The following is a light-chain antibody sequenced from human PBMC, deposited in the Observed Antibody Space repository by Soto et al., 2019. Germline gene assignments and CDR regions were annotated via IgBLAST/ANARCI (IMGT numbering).Light chain of an antibody. CDR2: EVT. V-gene: IGLV2-8*01. Sequence: QSGLTQPPSASGSPGQSVTISCTGTSSDVGAYNYVSWYQQHPGKAPKLVIYEVTKRPSGVPDRFSGSKSGNTASLTVSGLQAEDEADYYCSSHAGSTNVVFGGGTQLTVL. CDR1: SSDVGAYNY. J-gene: IGLJ2*01. CDR3: SSHAGSTNVV.